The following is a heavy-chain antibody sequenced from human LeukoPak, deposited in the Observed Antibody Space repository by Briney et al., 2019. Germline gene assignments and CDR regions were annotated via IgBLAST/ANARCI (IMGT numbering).Heavy chain of an antibody. CDR3: ARDTRPRPFDY. CDR1: GYTFTGYY. J-gene: IGHJ4*02. Sequence: ASVKVSCKASGYTFTGYYMHWVRQAPGQGLEWMGWINPNSGGTNYAQKFQGRVTITADKSTSTAYMELSSLRSEDTAVYYCARDTRPRPFDYWGQGTLVTVSS. V-gene: IGHV1-2*02. CDR2: INPNSGGT.